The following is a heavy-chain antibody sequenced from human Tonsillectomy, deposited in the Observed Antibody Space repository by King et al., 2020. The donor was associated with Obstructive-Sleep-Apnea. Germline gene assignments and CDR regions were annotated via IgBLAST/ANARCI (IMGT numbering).Heavy chain of an antibody. CDR3: TRRLINYAIDS. V-gene: IGHV4-39*07. J-gene: IGHJ4*02. D-gene: IGHD4-11*01. CDR1: GGSITTTNYY. CDR2: IFYSGST. Sequence: LQLQESGPGLVKPSETLSLTCTVSGGSITTTNYYWGWVLQSPGMGLEWIGNIFYSGSTNYNPSLNSRVSISADTSKNQFSLDLSSVTAADTAIYYCTRRLINYAIDSWGQGTLVTVSS.